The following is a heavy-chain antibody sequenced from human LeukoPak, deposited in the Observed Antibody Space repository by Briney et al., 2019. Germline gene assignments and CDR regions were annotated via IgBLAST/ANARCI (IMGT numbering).Heavy chain of an antibody. J-gene: IGHJ4*02. V-gene: IGHV1-24*01. CDR1: GYTLTELS. Sequence: ASVKDSCKVSGYTLTELSMHWVRQAPGKGVEWVGGFDPEDGETIYAQKFQGRVTMTEDTSTDTAYMELSSLRSEDTAVYYCATGGCIVGAYFDYWGQGTLVTVSS. CDR3: ATGGCIVGAYFDY. CDR2: FDPEDGET. D-gene: IGHD1-26*01.